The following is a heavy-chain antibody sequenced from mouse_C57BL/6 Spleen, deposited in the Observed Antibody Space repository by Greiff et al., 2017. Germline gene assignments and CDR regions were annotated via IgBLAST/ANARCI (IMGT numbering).Heavy chain of an antibody. CDR1: GYAFSSSW. CDR3: ARLGSSGYPWFAY. D-gene: IGHD3-2*02. Sequence: VKLQESGPELVKPGASVKISCKASGYAFSSSWMNWVKQRPGKGLEWIGRIYPGDGDTNYNGKFKGKATLTADKSSSTAYMQLSSLTSEDSAVYFCARLGSSGYPWFAYWGQGTLVTVSA. CDR2: IYPGDGDT. J-gene: IGHJ3*01. V-gene: IGHV1-82*01.